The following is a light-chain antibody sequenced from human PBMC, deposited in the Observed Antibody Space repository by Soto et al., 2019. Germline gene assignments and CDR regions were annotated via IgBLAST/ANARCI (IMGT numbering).Light chain of an antibody. CDR2: DAS. CDR1: QSVSSY. J-gene: IGKJ1*01. V-gene: IGKV3-11*01. Sequence: EIVLTQSPATLSLSPGERATLSCRASQSVSSYLLWYQQKPGQAPRLLIYDASNRATGIPARFSGSGSETDFTLTISSLEPEDFAVYYCQQYGSSPRMFGQGTKVDIK. CDR3: QQYGSSPRM.